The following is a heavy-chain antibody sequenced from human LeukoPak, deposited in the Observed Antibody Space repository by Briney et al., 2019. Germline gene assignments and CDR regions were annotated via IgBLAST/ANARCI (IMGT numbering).Heavy chain of an antibody. CDR2: FYYSGSS. J-gene: IGHJ4*02. Sequence: SETLSLTCSVSGGSVSDYYWSWIRQSPGKGLEWIGYFYYSGSSRFNPSLKSRVAISVDTSNNQFSLKLTSVTAADTAVYYCARHPYGDVYYLDFWGQGTLVTVSS. V-gene: IGHV4-59*08. CDR1: GGSVSDYY. CDR3: ARHPYGDVYYLDF. D-gene: IGHD4-17*01.